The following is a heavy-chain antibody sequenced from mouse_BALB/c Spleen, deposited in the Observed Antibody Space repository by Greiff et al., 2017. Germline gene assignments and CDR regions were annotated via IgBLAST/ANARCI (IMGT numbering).Heavy chain of an antibody. Sequence: EVKVEESGGGLVQPGGSLKLSCAASGFTFSSYGMSWVRQTPDKRLELVATINSNGGSTYYPDSVKGRFTISRDNAKNTLYLQMSSLKSEDTAMYYCARDGVRRGNYYAMDYWGQGTSVTVSS. CDR3: ARDGVRRGNYYAMDY. V-gene: IGHV5-6-3*01. CDR1: GFTFSSYG. D-gene: IGHD2-14*01. CDR2: INSNGGST. J-gene: IGHJ4*01.